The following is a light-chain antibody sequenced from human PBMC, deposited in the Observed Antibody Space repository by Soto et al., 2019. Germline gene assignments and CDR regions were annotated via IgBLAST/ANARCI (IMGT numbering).Light chain of an antibody. CDR2: GAS. V-gene: IGKV3-20*01. Sequence: EIVLTQSPGTLSLSPGERATLSCRASQTVGNNYLDLYQQKPGQAPRLLIYGASSRATVIPDRFSGSGSGTDFTLTISRLEPEDFAVYYCRQSATSPRTFGQGTKVEIK. CDR3: RQSATSPRT. J-gene: IGKJ1*01. CDR1: QTVGNNY.